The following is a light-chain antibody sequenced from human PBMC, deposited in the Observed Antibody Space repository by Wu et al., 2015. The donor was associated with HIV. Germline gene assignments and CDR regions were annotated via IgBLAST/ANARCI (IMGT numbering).Light chain of an antibody. Sequence: DIQVTQSPSSVSASVGDTVTITCRASQDIDNWLAWYQQKPGKAPNLLVFGASNLHTDVPLRFRGSRSGTDFTLTITSLEPEDFASYFCQQAYRFPPTFGGGPRW. J-gene: IGKJ4*01. CDR3: QQAYRFPPT. CDR2: GAS. CDR1: QDIDNW. V-gene: IGKV1-12*01.